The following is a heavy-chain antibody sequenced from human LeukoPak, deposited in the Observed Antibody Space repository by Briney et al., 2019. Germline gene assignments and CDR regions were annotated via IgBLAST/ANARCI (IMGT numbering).Heavy chain of an antibody. CDR3: AREVLMWFGELLPPYYYYGMDV. D-gene: IGHD3-10*01. V-gene: IGHV3-7*03. J-gene: IGHJ6*02. CDR1: GFTFSSYW. Sequence: GGSLRLSCAASGFTFSSYWMSWVRQAPGKGLEWVANIKQDGSEKYYVDSVKGRFTISRDNAKNSLYLQMNSLRAEDTAVYYCAREVLMWFGELLPPYYYYGMDVWGQGTTVTVSS. CDR2: IKQDGSEK.